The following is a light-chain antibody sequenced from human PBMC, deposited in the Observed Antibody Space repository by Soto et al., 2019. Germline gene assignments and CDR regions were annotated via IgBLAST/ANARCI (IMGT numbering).Light chain of an antibody. Sequence: TLSLSPGERATLSCRASQSINRHLAWYRQKPGQAPRLLIYDASNRATGIPARFSGSGSGTDFTLTISSLEPEDFGVYYCQQTSNGHPVTLGLGTK. CDR3: QQTSNGHPVT. CDR2: DAS. CDR1: QSINRH. J-gene: IGKJ4*01. V-gene: IGKV3-11*01.